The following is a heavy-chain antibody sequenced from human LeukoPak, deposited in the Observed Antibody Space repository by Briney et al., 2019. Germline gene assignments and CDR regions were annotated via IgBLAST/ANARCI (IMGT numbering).Heavy chain of an antibody. D-gene: IGHD3-3*01. J-gene: IGHJ6*03. CDR3: ARVQYYDFWSGYYTGSWDYYYYMDV. CDR2: IYYSGST. V-gene: IGHV4-59*11. CDR1: GGSISSHY. Sequence: SETLSLTCTVSGGSISSHYWSWIRQPPGKGLEWIGYIYYSGSTNYNPSHKSRVTISVDTSKNQFSLKLSSVTAADTAVYYCARVQYYDFWSGYYTGSWDYYYYMDVWGKGTTVTVSS.